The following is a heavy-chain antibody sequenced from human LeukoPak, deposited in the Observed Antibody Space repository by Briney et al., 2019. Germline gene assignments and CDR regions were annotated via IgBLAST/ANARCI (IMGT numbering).Heavy chain of an antibody. CDR1: GYTFTSYY. CDR3: AIHYYDSSGYYPGLWYFDY. J-gene: IGHJ4*02. D-gene: IGHD3-22*01. V-gene: IGHV1-46*01. Sequence: ASVKVSCKASGYTFTSYYMHWVRQAPGQGLEWMGIINPSGGSTSYAQKFQGRVTMTRDTSTSTVYMELSSLKASDTAMYYCAIHYYDSSGYYPGLWYFDYWGQGTLVTVSS. CDR2: INPSGGST.